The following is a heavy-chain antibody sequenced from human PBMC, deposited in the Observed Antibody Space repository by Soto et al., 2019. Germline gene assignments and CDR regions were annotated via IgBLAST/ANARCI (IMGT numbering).Heavy chain of an antibody. CDR2: LYDVDGT. D-gene: IGHD1-1*01. Sequence: DVQLVASGGGLMQPGESLRLSCAAFGFTVSGKKYMAWVRQAPGKGLEWVSALYDVDGTYYADSVKGRFTISSDSSRTIVYLQIHSLRPDDTAVYFCATWHLQEHAYDIWGQGTTVTVSS. CDR3: ATWHLQEHAYDI. CDR1: GFTVSGKKY. J-gene: IGHJ3*02. V-gene: IGHV3-53*01.